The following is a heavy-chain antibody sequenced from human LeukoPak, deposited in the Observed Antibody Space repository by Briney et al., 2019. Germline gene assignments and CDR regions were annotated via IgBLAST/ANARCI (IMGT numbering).Heavy chain of an antibody. CDR2: ISYDGSNK. J-gene: IGHJ4*02. CDR3: ARPTLRYCSGGSCSSDRSFDY. D-gene: IGHD2-15*01. Sequence: GGSLRLSCAASGFTFSSYAMHWVPQAPGKGLKWVAVISYDGSNKYYADSVKGRFTISRDNSKNTLYLQMNSLRAEDTAVYYCARPTLRYCSGGSCSSDRSFDYWGQGTLVTVSS. V-gene: IGHV3-30-3*01. CDR1: GFTFSSYA.